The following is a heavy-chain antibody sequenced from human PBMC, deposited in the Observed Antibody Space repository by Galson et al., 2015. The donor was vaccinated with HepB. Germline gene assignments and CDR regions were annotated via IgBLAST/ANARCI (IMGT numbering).Heavy chain of an antibody. CDR2: ISYDGSNK. V-gene: IGHV3-30*18. J-gene: IGHJ4*02. CDR3: AKDRLRYCSSTSCYLLDY. D-gene: IGHD2-2*01. CDR1: GFTFSSYG. Sequence: SLRLSCAASGFTFSSYGMHWVRQAPGKGLEWVAVISYDGSNKYYADSVKGRFTISRDNSKNTLYLQMNSLRAEDTAVYYCAKDRLRYCSSTSCYLLDYWGQGTLDTVSS.